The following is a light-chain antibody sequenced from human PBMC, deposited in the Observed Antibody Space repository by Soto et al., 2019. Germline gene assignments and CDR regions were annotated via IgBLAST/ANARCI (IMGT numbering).Light chain of an antibody. J-gene: IGKJ5*01. CDR1: QSVSSY. Sequence: EIVLTQSPATLSLSPGERATLSCRASQSVSSYLAWYQQKPGQAPRLLIYDASNRATGIPARFSGSGSGTDFTLTISGLEPEDCAVYYCQQRSNWITFGQGTRLEIK. CDR2: DAS. CDR3: QQRSNWIT. V-gene: IGKV3-11*01.